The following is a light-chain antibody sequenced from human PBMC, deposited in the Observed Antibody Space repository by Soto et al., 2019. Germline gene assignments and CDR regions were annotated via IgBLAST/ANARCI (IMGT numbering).Light chain of an antibody. CDR1: QSVSPW. J-gene: IGKJ2*01. V-gene: IGKV1-5*03. Sequence: DIHMTQSPSTLSVSVRDRVTITCRASQSVSPWLAWYQQKPGKAPRLLIYQASTLESGVPSRFSGSGADTEFTLTSSSRQPDDLATYYCQQYHSDPYTVGQGTKLEI. CDR3: QQYHSDPYT. CDR2: QAS.